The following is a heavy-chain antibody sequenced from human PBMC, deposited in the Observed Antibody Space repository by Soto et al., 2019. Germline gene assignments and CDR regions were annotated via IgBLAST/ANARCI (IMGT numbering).Heavy chain of an antibody. Sequence: QVQLQESGPGLVKPSQTLSLTCSVSGASVNSGGYYWSWVRQLPGKGLEWIGYIYFSGSTYYNPSLESLVTISLDTSQNQFSLSLNSVTAADTAVYYCATGDAWNVPLAYWGQGTLVTVSS. CDR1: GASVNSGGYY. V-gene: IGHV4-31*01. D-gene: IGHD4-17*01. CDR3: ATGDAWNVPLAY. J-gene: IGHJ4*02. CDR2: IYFSGST.